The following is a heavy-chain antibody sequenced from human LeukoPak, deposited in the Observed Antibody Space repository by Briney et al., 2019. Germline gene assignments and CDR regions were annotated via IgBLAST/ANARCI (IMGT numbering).Heavy chain of an antibody. J-gene: IGHJ4*02. CDR2: IIPIFGTA. Sequence: ASVTVSCKASGGTFSSYAISWVRQAPGQGLEWMGGIIPIFGTANYAQKFQGRVTITADESTSTAYMELSSLRSEDTAVYYCAAYYYDSSGYSPHDYWGQGTLVTVSS. CDR3: AAYYYDSSGYSPHDY. D-gene: IGHD3-22*01. V-gene: IGHV1-69*13. CDR1: GGTFSSYA.